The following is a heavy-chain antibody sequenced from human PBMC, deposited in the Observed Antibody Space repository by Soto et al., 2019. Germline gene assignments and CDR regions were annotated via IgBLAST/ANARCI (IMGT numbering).Heavy chain of an antibody. V-gene: IGHV4-30-2*01. Sequence: SETLSLTCAVSGGSISSGGYSWSWIRQPPGKGLEWIGYIYHSGSTNYNPSLKSRVTISVDKSKNHFSLKLSSVTAADTAVYYCARSEATVLDNWGQRTLVTVSS. CDR3: ARSEATVLDN. CDR2: IYHSGST. J-gene: IGHJ4*02. D-gene: IGHD4-17*01. CDR1: GGSISSGGYS.